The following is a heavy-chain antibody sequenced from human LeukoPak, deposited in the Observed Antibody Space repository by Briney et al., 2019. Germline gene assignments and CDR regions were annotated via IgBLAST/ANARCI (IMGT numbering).Heavy chain of an antibody. Sequence: PGGSLRLSCAASGFIFSSYWMSWVRQAPGKGLEWVANIKQDGNEKCYVDSVKGRFTISRDNAKNSLYLQMNSLRAEDTALYYCAKGTNYGFFDAFDIWGQGTMVTVSS. CDR3: AKGTNYGFFDAFDI. CDR1: GFIFSSYW. J-gene: IGHJ3*02. D-gene: IGHD3-10*01. CDR2: IKQDGNEK. V-gene: IGHV3-7*03.